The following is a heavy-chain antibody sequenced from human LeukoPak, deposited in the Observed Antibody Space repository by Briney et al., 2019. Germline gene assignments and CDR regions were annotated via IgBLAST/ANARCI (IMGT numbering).Heavy chain of an antibody. V-gene: IGHV4-31*03. D-gene: IGHD5-24*01. J-gene: IGHJ4*02. CDR3: ARRGDGYNYFDY. CDR1: PGSISSGGYY. CDR2: IYYSGST. Sequence: QVQLQESGPGLVKPSHTLPLTCTVSPGSISSGGYYWSWIRQHPGNGLEWIGYIYYSGSTYYNPSLKSRVTISVDTSKNQFSLKLSSVTAADTAVYYCARRGDGYNYFDYWGQGTLVTVSS.